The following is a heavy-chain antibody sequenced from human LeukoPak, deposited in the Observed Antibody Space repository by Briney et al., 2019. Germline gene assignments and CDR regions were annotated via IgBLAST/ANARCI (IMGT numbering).Heavy chain of an antibody. Sequence: ASVKVSCKASGYTFINYGISWVRQAPGQGLEWTGWISGYNGNTNYAQKLQGRVTMTTDTSTSTAYMELRSHRSDDTAVYLCARDGPGYCSSTSCFDQNFDYWGQGTLVTVSS. CDR1: GYTFINYG. J-gene: IGHJ4*02. D-gene: IGHD2-2*01. CDR3: ARDGPGYCSSTSCFDQNFDY. CDR2: ISGYNGNT. V-gene: IGHV1-18*01.